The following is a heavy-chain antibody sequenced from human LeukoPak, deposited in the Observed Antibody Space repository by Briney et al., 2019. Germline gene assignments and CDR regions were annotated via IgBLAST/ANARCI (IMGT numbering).Heavy chain of an antibody. CDR2: ISSSSYI. CDR1: GFTFSSYS. V-gene: IGHV3-21*01. D-gene: IGHD2-15*01. J-gene: IGHJ4*02. CDR3: ARDSCSGGSCSPVFRD. Sequence: QSGGSLRLSCAASGFTFSSYSMNWVRQAPGKGLEWVSSISSSSYIYYADSVKGRFTISRDNAKNSLYLQMNSLRAEDTAVYYCARDSCSGGSCSPVFRDWGQGTLVTVSS.